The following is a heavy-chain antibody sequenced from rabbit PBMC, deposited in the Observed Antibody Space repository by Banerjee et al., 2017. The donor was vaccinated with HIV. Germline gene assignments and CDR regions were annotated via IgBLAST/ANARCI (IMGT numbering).Heavy chain of an antibody. CDR2: INTGSSGTT. Sequence: QSLEESGGDLVKPEGSLTLTCKASGFSFSNSYYMCWVRQAPGKGLEWIGCINTGSSGTTYYASWAKGRFTISRSTSLNTVTLQMTSLTAADTATYFCARDDFGVMWLDLWGQGTLVTVS. CDR1: GFSFSNSYY. CDR3: ARDDFGVMWLDL. J-gene: IGHJ5*01. D-gene: IGHD2-1*01. V-gene: IGHV1S40*01.